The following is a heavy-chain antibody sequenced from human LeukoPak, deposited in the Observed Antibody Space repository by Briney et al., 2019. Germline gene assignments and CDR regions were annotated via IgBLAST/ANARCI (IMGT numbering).Heavy chain of an antibody. CDR1: GGSISSYY. CDR3: ARDGGQWLVPDAFDI. V-gene: IGHV4-59*01. D-gene: IGHD6-19*01. CDR2: IYYSGST. Sequence: SETLSLTCTVSGGSISSYYWSWIRQPPGKGLEWIGYIYYSGSTNYNPSLKSRVTLSVDTSKNQFSLKLSSVTAADTAVYYCARDGGQWLVPDAFDIWGQGTMVTVSS. J-gene: IGHJ3*02.